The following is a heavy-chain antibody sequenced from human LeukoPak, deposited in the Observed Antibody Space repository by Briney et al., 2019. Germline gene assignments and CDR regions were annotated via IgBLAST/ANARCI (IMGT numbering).Heavy chain of an antibody. Sequence: KPGESLRLSCVASGFTFNTYNMNWVRQAPGKGLEWVSSITSSSSYIYYADSVKGRFTISRDNAKSSLYLQMNSLRDEDTAVYYCARDPYSGNYGDYCYYYMDVWGKGTTVTISS. V-gene: IGHV3-21*01. CDR3: ARDPYSGNYGDYCYYYMDV. D-gene: IGHD1-26*01. CDR2: ITSSSSYI. CDR1: GFTFNTYN. J-gene: IGHJ6*03.